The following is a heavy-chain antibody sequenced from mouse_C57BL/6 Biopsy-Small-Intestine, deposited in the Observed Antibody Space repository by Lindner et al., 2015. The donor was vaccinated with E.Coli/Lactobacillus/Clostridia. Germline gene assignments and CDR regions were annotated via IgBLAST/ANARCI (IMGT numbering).Heavy chain of an antibody. J-gene: IGHJ4*01. Sequence: SVKVSCKASGYTFTGYYIHWVRQAPGEGLEWLAYINPASGGTDFAQKFQDRVTVTRDTSINTVYMELSRLTSDDTAVYFCARGSASTQKNDYWGQGTLVTVSS. CDR2: INPASGGT. D-gene: IGHD6-1*01. CDR1: GYTFTGYY. CDR3: ARGSASTQKNDY. V-gene: IGHV1S29*02.